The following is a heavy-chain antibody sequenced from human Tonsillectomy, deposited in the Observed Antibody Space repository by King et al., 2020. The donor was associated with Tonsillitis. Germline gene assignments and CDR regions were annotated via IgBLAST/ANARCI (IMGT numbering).Heavy chain of an antibody. V-gene: IGHV4-4*02. Sequence: LKSRVTISVDKSKNQFSLKLSSVTAADTAVYYCARDSSGSSFDYWGQGTLVT. D-gene: IGHD3-22*01. J-gene: IGHJ4*02. CDR3: ARDSSGSSFDY.